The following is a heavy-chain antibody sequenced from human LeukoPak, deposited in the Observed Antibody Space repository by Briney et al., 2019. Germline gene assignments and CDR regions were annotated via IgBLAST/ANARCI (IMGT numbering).Heavy chain of an antibody. J-gene: IGHJ4*02. CDR3: ARLDCLSDECYNY. Sequence: SETLSLTCIVSGNSITSDFWNWIRQSPGKGLEWIGYINYSGRSEYDPSLKSRVTISVDRSRKRVSLKMRSVTAADTAVYYCARLDCLSDECYNYWAVGALVTVSS. CDR2: INYSGRS. D-gene: IGHD2-21*01. CDR1: GNSITSDF. V-gene: IGHV4-59*08.